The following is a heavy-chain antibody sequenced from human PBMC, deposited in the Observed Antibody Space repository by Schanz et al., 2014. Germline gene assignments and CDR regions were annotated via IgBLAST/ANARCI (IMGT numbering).Heavy chain of an antibody. CDR1: GFTFRGHA. V-gene: IGHV3-30*04. J-gene: IGHJ3*01. CDR3: TRDRGALVTHNDALNL. D-gene: IGHD2-8*02. Sequence: VQLGESGGGLVQPGGSLRLSCAASGFTFRGHAMHWVRQAPGKGLEKVAAISTDGTNTYYAASVRGRFTISRDNSKNTVYLQMDSLRSEDTAVYYCTRDRGALVTHNDALNLWGQGTMVSVSS. CDR2: ISTDGTNT.